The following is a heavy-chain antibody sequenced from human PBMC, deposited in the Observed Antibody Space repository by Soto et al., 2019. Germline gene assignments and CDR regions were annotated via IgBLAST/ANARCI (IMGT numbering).Heavy chain of an antibody. J-gene: IGHJ4*02. D-gene: IGHD1-26*01. Sequence: GASVKVSCKTSGSTFNTYSIVWVRQAPGEGLEWMGWIIPLFGTANYAQKFQDRVTMTADKSTNTAFMELSSLKSEDTAMYYCASSSGNNYGVGTNYYFDYWGQGTLVTVSS. CDR3: ASSSGNNYGVGTNYYFDY. V-gene: IGHV1-69*06. CDR1: GSTFNTYS. CDR2: IIPLFGTA.